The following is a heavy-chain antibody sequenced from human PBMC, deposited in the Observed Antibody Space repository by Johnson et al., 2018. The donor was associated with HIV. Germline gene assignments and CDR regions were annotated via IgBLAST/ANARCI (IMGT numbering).Heavy chain of an antibody. Sequence: VQLVESGGGLVQPGGSLSLSCAASGFTFNTYWMTWVRQAPGKGLEWVANINQDGSEKDYVDSVKGRFTISRDIAKNSLYLQMSGLRAEDTAVYYCARGSVAGTYLHDAFDIWGQGTMVTVSS. CDR3: ARGSVAGTYLHDAFDI. V-gene: IGHV3-7*01. CDR2: INQDGSEK. CDR1: GFTFNTYW. D-gene: IGHD1/OR15-1a*01. J-gene: IGHJ3*02.